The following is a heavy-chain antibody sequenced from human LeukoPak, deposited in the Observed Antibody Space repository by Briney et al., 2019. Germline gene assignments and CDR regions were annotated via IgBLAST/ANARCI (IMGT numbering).Heavy chain of an antibody. V-gene: IGHV3-30*02. J-gene: IGHJ6*03. CDR2: IRYDGSNK. CDR3: AREGVGVVTPYYYYYMDV. Sequence: GGSLRLSCAASGFTFSGYGMHWVRQAPGKGLEWVAFIRYDGSNKYYADSVKGRFAISRDNSKNTLYLQMNSLRAEDTAVYYCAREGVGVVTPYYYYYMDVWGKGTTVTVSS. D-gene: IGHD2-15*01. CDR1: GFTFSGYG.